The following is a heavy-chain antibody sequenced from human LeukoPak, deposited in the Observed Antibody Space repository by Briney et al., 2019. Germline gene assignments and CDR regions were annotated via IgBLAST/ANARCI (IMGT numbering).Heavy chain of an antibody. J-gene: IGHJ4*02. Sequence: PSETLSLTCTVSGGSISSGDYYWSWIRQSPGKGLEWIGYIYYSGSTYYNPSLKSRVTLSIDTSKNHFSLKLSSVTAADTAVYYRARGAPYSSGWLAGYWGQGTLVTVSP. CDR2: IYYSGST. D-gene: IGHD6-19*01. CDR3: ARGAPYSSGWLAGY. V-gene: IGHV4-30-4*01. CDR1: GGSISSGDYY.